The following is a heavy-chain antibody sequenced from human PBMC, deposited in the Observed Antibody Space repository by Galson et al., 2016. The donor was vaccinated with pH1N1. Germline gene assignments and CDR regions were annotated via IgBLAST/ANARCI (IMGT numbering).Heavy chain of an antibody. CDR2: IYHSGNT. Sequence: SETLSLTCAVSGYSISSGYYWGWIRQPPGKGLEWIGSIYHSGNTDYNPSLKSRVTTSVDRSKNQFSLKVTSVTAADTAIYYCARHQSGVGGIPFAFDSWGQGTLVTVSS. V-gene: IGHV4-38-2*01. CDR3: ARHQSGVGGIPFAFDS. J-gene: IGHJ4*02. D-gene: IGHD3-3*01. CDR1: GYSISSGYY.